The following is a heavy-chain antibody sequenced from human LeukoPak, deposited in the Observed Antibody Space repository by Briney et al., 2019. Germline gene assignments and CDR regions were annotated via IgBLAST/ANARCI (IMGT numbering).Heavy chain of an antibody. CDR3: ARDLGGYVDY. D-gene: IGHD3-16*01. J-gene: IGHJ4*02. Sequence: GGSLRLSCAASGFTFSSYWMTWVRQTPGKGLEWVANIKQDGSERYYVDSVKGRFTISRDNSKNTLYLQMNSLRAEDTAVYYCARDLGGYVDYWGQGTLVTVSS. V-gene: IGHV3-7*03. CDR2: IKQDGSER. CDR1: GFTFSSYW.